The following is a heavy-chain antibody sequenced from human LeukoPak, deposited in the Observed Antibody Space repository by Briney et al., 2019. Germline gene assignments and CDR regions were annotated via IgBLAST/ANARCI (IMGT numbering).Heavy chain of an antibody. CDR2: INPNSGNT. CDR1: GYTFTGYY. V-gene: IGHV1-8*02. J-gene: IGHJ4*02. CDR3: ARGYRRDGYNLGY. Sequence: ASVKVSCKASGYTFTGYYMHWVRQAPGQGLEWMGWINPNSGNTGYAQKFQGRVTMTRNTSISTAYMELSSLRSEDTAVYYCARGYRRDGYNLGYWGQGTLVTVSS. D-gene: IGHD5-24*01.